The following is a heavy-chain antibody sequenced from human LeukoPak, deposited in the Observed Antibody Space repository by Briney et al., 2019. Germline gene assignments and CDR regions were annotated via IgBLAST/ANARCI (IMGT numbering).Heavy chain of an antibody. Sequence: PGRSLRLSCAASGFTFSSYGMHWVRQAPGKGLEWVAVISYDGSNKYYADSVKGRFTISRDNSQNTLYLQMNSLRAEDTAVYYCARDVYGSDYWGQGTLVTVSS. D-gene: IGHD1-14*01. V-gene: IGHV3-30*03. CDR2: ISYDGSNK. CDR1: GFTFSSYG. CDR3: ARDVYGSDY. J-gene: IGHJ4*02.